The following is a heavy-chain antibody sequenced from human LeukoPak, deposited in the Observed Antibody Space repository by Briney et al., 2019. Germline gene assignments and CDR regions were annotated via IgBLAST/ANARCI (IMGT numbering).Heavy chain of an antibody. D-gene: IGHD3-22*01. CDR3: AKEWYYYDSSGFDY. V-gene: IGHV3-30*02. J-gene: IGHJ4*02. CDR1: GFTFSSYG. CDR2: IRYGGSNK. Sequence: GGSLRLSCAASGFTFSSYGMHWVRQAPGKGLEWVAFIRYGGSNKYYADSVKGRFTISRDNSKNTLYLQMNSLRAEDTAVYYCAKEWYYYDSSGFDYWGQGTLVTVSS.